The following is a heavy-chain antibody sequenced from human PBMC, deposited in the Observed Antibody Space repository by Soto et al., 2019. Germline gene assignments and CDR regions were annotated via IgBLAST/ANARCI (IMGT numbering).Heavy chain of an antibody. J-gene: IGHJ4*02. V-gene: IGHV1-69*13. D-gene: IGHD4-17*01. CDR1: GGTFSSYA. CDR2: IIPIFGTA. CDR3: ATRLTTLTTTVVPFDY. Sequence: ASVKVSYKASGGTFSSYAISWVRQAPGQGLEWMGGIIPIFGTANYAQKFQGRVTITADESTSTAYMELSSLRSEDTAVYYCATRLTTLTTTVVPFDYWGQGTLVTVSS.